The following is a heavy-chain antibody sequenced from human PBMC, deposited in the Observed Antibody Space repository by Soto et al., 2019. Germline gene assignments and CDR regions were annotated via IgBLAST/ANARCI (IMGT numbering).Heavy chain of an antibody. V-gene: IGHV3-23*01. J-gene: IGHJ4*02. D-gene: IGHD2-15*01. CDR3: VRKGYCSAGSCYDFDY. CDR2: ISSSGGGT. Sequence: EVQLLESGGGLVQPGGSLRLSCAASGFTFTNYAMSWVRQAPGKGLEWVSAISSSGGGTYYADSVKGRFSISRDNSKNTLYLQMNTLRAEDTAVYFCVRKGYCSAGSCYDFDYWGQGTLVTVSS. CDR1: GFTFTNYA.